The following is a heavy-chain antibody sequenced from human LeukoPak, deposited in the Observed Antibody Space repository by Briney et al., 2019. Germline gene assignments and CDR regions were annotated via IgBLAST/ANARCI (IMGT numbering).Heavy chain of an antibody. J-gene: IGHJ6*04. D-gene: IGHD3-9*01. CDR3: ARWVLRYFDWLVYPYGMDV. Sequence: SETLSLTCTVSGGSVSSGSYYWSWIRQPPGKGLEWIGYIYYSGSTNYNPSLKSRVTISVDTSKNQFSLKLSSVTAADTAVYYCARWVLRYFDWLVYPYGMDVWGKGTTVTVSS. CDR1: GGSVSSGSYY. V-gene: IGHV4-61*01. CDR2: IYYSGST.